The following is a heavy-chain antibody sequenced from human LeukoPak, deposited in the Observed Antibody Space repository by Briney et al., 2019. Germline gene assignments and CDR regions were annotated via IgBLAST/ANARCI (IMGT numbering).Heavy chain of an antibody. V-gene: IGHV4-59*01. CDR1: GGSISSYY. Sequence: SETLSLTCTVSGGSISSYYWSWTRQPPGKGLEWIGYIYYSGSTNYNPSLKSRVTISVDTSKNQFSLKLSSVTAADTAVYYCARFRYGDYRLDYWGQGTLVTVSS. CDR3: ARFRYGDYRLDY. CDR2: IYYSGST. J-gene: IGHJ4*02. D-gene: IGHD4-17*01.